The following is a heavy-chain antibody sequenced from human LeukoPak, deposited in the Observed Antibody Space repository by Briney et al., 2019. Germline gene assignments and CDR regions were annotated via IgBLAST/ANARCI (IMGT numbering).Heavy chain of an antibody. D-gene: IGHD5/OR15-5a*01. CDR3: TREGGSTDAGF. CDR1: RFSFSASS. V-gene: IGHV3-21*06. CDR2: IFGDGPGL. Sequence: PGGSLRLSCEASRFSFSASSMNWVRQAPGKGLEWVSSIFGDGPGLYYADSVKGRFTISRDNGKNSVYLEMNSLRDDDTAVYYCTREGGSTDAGFWGQGTLVTVSS. J-gene: IGHJ4*02.